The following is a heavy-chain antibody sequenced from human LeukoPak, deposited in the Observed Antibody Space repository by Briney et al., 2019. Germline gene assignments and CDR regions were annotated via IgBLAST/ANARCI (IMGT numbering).Heavy chain of an antibody. Sequence: AGGSRRLSCAASGFTFSNCWMHWVRQAPGEWLGWVSRIVSEGSRTRYADSVKGRFLISRDTAKNTLYLQMTSLSGEETAVSDRARDTYYYNSSAFYHYYYGMDVWGQGTTVTVSS. V-gene: IGHV3-74*01. CDR2: IVSEGSRT. CDR3: ARDTYYYNSSAFYHYYYGMDV. J-gene: IGHJ6*02. D-gene: IGHD3-22*01. CDR1: GFTFSNCW.